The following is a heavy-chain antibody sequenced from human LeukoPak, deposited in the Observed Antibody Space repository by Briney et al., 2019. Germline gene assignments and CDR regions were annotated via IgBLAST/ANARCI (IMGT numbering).Heavy chain of an antibody. CDR2: INPNSGGR. Sequence: ASVQVSCKSSGYTFTGYYMHWLRQAPGQGLEWMGWINPNSGGRNYEQKFQGRVTRTSDTSISTVYMELSRLRSEDTAVDYCARRPAAILQSGHYYYYLDLWGKGTTVTVSS. J-gene: IGHJ6*03. CDR1: GYTFTGYY. D-gene: IGHD2-2*02. CDR3: ARRPAAILQSGHYYYYLDL. V-gene: IGHV1-2*02.